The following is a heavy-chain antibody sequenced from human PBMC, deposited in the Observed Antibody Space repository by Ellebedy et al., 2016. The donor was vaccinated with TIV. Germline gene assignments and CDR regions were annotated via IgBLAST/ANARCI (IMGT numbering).Heavy chain of an antibody. J-gene: IGHJ3*02. D-gene: IGHD7-27*01. CDR2: INTNSGNP. V-gene: IGHV7-4-1*02. CDR1: GYTFASYG. CDR3: ARTGIWGNAFDI. Sequence: AASVKVSCKASGYTFASYGVNWVRQAPGQGLEWMGWINTNSGNPTYAQAFTGRIVFSLDTSFSTAYLQISSLRAEDSAVYYCARTGIWGNAFDIWGQGTMVTVSS.